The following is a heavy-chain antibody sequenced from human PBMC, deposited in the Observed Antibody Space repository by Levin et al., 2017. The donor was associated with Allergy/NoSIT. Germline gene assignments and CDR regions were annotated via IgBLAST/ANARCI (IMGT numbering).Heavy chain of an antibody. CDR2: IYYSGST. CDR1: GGSISSSSYY. CDR3: ASYLRETVTTGVFDY. J-gene: IGHJ4*02. V-gene: IGHV4-39*01. Sequence: GSLRLSCTVSGGSISSSSYYWGWIRQPPGKGLEWIGSIYYSGSTYYNPSLKSRVTISVDTSKNQFSLKLSSVTAADTAVYYCASYLRETVTTGVFDYWGQGTLVTVSS. D-gene: IGHD4-17*01.